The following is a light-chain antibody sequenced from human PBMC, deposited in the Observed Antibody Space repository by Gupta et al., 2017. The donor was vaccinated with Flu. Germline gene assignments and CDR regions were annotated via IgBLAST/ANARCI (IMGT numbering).Light chain of an antibody. J-gene: IGLJ3*02. Sequence: VIITCTRGSSTVGAGYDVDWYHQRPGGAPKLLMSRNNGRPSGVPDRCSGSKYGASAALAITGLQEEDEGDYYCQSFDSGRKSWVFGGGTRLTVL. CDR3: QSFDSGRKSWV. CDR2: RNN. V-gene: IGLV1-40*03. CDR1: SSTVGAGYD.